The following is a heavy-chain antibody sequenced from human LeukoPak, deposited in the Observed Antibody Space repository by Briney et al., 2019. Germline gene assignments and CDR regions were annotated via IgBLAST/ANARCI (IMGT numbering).Heavy chain of an antibody. Sequence: PSETLSLTCAVSGGSISSHNWWSWVRQPPGKGLEWIGEIYHSGSTHYNPSLKSRVTISVDKSKNQFSLKLSSVTAADTAMYYCVRGDIPNWFDPWGQGTLVTVSS. CDR3: VRGDIPNWFDP. J-gene: IGHJ5*02. CDR1: GGSISSHNW. CDR2: IYHSGST. V-gene: IGHV4-4*02. D-gene: IGHD2-2*02.